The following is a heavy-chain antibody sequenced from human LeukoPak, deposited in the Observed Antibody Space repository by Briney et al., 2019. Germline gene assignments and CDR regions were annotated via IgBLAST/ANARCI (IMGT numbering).Heavy chain of an antibody. CDR3: ARVSDYDFWSGSNHY. Sequence: ASVKVSCKASGYTFTSYGISWVRQAPGQGLEWMGWISAYNGNTSYAQKLQGRVTMTTDTSTSTAYMELRSLRSDDTAVYYCARVSDYDFWSGSNHYWGQGTLVTVSS. V-gene: IGHV1-18*01. CDR1: GYTFTSYG. CDR2: ISAYNGNT. D-gene: IGHD3-3*01. J-gene: IGHJ4*02.